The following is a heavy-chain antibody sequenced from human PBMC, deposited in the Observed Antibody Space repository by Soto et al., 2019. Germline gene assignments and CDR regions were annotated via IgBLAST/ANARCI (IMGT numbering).Heavy chain of an antibody. Sequence: SETLSLTCAISGDSVSSNSAAWNWIRQSPSRGLEWLGRTYYSSKRYNNYAVSVQSRITIHPATAKYQFSLQLNSVTPEDAAVYYCSRGVLGMRRYAFDIWGQGTMVTVSS. D-gene: IGHD7-27*01. V-gene: IGHV6-1*01. J-gene: IGHJ3*02. CDR1: GDSVSSNSAA. CDR3: SRGVLGMRRYAFDI. CDR2: TYYSSKRYN.